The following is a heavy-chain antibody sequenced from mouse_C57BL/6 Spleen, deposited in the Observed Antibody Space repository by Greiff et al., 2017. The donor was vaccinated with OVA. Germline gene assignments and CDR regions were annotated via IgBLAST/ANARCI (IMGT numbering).Heavy chain of an antibody. CDR1: GYTFTSYW. D-gene: IGHD1-1*01. Sequence: QVQLKQPGAELVRPGTSVKLSCKASGYTFTSYWMHWVKQRPGQGLEWIGVIDPSDSYTNYNQKFKGKATLTVDTSSSTAYMQLSSLTSEDSAVYYCARAPYYYGSEGYAMDYWGQGTSVTVSS. J-gene: IGHJ4*01. CDR2: IDPSDSYT. V-gene: IGHV1-59*01. CDR3: ARAPYYYGSEGYAMDY.